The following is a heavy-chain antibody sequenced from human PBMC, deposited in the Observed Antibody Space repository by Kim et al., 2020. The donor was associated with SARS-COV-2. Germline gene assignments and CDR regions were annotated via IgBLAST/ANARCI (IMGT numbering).Heavy chain of an antibody. CDR3: ARGRYGSGANWFDP. V-gene: IGHV3-53*04. Sequence: ADSVKGRFTISRHNSKNTLYLQMNSLRAEDTAVYYCARGRYGSGANWFDPWGQGTLVTVSS. J-gene: IGHJ5*02. D-gene: IGHD3-10*01.